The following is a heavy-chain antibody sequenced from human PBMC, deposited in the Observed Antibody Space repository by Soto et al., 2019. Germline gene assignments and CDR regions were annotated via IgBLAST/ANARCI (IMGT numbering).Heavy chain of an antibody. CDR3: ARFTYKSGFNWFDL. CDR2: IYHIGST. J-gene: IGHJ5*02. CDR1: GAPINSDY. V-gene: IGHV4-59*01. D-gene: IGHD5-12*01. Sequence: PSETLSLTCTVSGAPINSDYWSWIRQSPGKGLEWIGYIYHIGSTDYNPSLKSRDTISIDKSKNQFSLNLRSVTAADTAVYFCARFTYKSGFNWFDLWGQGTQVTVSS.